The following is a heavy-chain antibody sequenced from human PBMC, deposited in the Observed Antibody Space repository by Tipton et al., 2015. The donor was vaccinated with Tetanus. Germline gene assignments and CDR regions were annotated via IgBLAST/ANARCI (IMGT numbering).Heavy chain of an antibody. Sequence: TLSLTCTVSGGSISSGGYYWSWIRQHPGKGLEWIGGIYYSGSTYYNPSLKSRVTISVDTSKNQFSLKLSSVTAADTAVYYCARTYDSSGYYYFYFDYWGQGTLVTVSS. CDR3: ARTYDSSGYYYFYFDY. J-gene: IGHJ4*02. D-gene: IGHD3-22*01. V-gene: IGHV4-39*01. CDR2: IYYSGST. CDR1: GGSISSGGYY.